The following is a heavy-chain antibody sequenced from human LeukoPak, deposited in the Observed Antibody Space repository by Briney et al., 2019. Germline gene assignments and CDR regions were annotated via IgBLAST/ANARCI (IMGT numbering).Heavy chain of an antibody. CDR1: GFSFSTYT. CDR3: ARRPMDTVAAAFDI. Sequence: GGSLKLSCSASGFSFSTYTMTWVRQAPGKGLEWVSSISSSSSGFIYYAQSVKGRFTISRDNANNSLYLQMNSLRAEDTAVYYCARRPMDTVAAAFDIWGQGTMVTVSS. J-gene: IGHJ3*02. D-gene: IGHD5-12*01. CDR2: ISSSSSGFI. V-gene: IGHV3-21*04.